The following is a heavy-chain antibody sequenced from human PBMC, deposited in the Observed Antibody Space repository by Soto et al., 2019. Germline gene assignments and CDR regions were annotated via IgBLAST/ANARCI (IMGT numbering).Heavy chain of an antibody. V-gene: IGHV1-69*13. CDR2: IIPIFGTA. J-gene: IGHJ4*02. CDR3: ARENYDFPPLYHRIFDY. CDR1: GGTFSSYA. Sequence: SVKVSCKASGGTFSSYAISWVRQAPGQGLEWMGGIIPIFGTANYAQKFQGRVTITADESTSTAYMELSSLRSEDTAVYYCARENYDFPPLYHRIFDYWGQGTLVTVSS. D-gene: IGHD3-3*01.